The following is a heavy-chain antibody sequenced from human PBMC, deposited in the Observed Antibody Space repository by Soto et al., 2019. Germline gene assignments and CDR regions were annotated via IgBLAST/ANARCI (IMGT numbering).Heavy chain of an antibody. Sequence: QVQLVESGGGLVKPGGSLTLSCVASGFTFSDYYMAWIRQTPGKGLEWVSYTSVDGVDRFYADSVKGRFTISRDNARKSLSLQMNSLRDEDTAVYYCVRPNGESMRYYHGMDVWGQGTTVIVSS. D-gene: IGHD3-10*01. CDR1: GFTFSDYY. V-gene: IGHV3-11*01. J-gene: IGHJ6*02. CDR3: VRPNGESMRYYHGMDV. CDR2: TSVDGVDR.